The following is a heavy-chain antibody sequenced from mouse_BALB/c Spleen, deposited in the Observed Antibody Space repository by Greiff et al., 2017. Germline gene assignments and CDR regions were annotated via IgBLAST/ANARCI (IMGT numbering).Heavy chain of an antibody. CDR3: VREGTGTYAMDY. J-gene: IGHJ4*01. CDR2: IRSKSNNYAT. Sequence: EVMLVESGGGLVQPKGSLKLSCAASGFTFNTYAMHWVCQAPGKGLEWVARIRSKSNNYATYYADSVKDRFTISRDDSQSMLYLQMNNLKTEDTAMYYCVREGTGTYAMDYWGQGTSVTVSS. D-gene: IGHD4-1*01. CDR1: GFTFNTYA. V-gene: IGHV10-3*03.